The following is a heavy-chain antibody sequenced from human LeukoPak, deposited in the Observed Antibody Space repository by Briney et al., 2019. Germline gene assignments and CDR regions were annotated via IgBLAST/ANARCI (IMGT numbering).Heavy chain of an antibody. V-gene: IGHV5-51*01. CDR1: GYSFTSYW. CDR2: IYPGDSDT. Sequence: GESLKISCKGSGYSFTSYWIGWVRQMPGKGLEWMGIIYPGDSDTRYSPSFQGQVTISADKSISTAYLQWSSLKASDTAMYYCATHGKIFYSSSWYWFDPWGQGTLVTVSS. J-gene: IGHJ5*02. D-gene: IGHD6-13*01. CDR3: ATHGKIFYSSSWYWFDP.